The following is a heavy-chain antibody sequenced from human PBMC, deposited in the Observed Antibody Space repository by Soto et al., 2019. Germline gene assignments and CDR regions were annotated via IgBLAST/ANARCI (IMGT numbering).Heavy chain of an antibody. D-gene: IGHD6-6*01. J-gene: IGHJ6*02. CDR1: GYTFTIYY. V-gene: IGHV1-46*01. Sequence: ASVKVSCKASGYTFTIYYMHWVRQAPGQGLEWMGIINPSGGSTSYAQKFQGRVTMTRDTSKSTVYMELSSLRSEDTAVYYCARGGRVVRSFDYYYGMDVWRQGTTVTVSS. CDR3: ARGGRVVRSFDYYYGMDV. CDR2: INPSGGST.